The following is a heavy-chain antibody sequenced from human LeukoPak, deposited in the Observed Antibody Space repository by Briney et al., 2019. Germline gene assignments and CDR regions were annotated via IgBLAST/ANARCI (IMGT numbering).Heavy chain of an antibody. CDR1: GGSIYSYY. CDR2: LHYSGST. Sequence: PSETLSLTCTVSGGSIYSYYWSWIRQPPGKGLEWIGSLHYSGSTYYNPSLKSRVTISVDTSKNQFSLKLSSVTAADTAVYYCARHPNYYYYYMDVWGKGTTVTISS. J-gene: IGHJ6*03. V-gene: IGHV4-59*05. CDR3: ARHPNYYYYYMDV.